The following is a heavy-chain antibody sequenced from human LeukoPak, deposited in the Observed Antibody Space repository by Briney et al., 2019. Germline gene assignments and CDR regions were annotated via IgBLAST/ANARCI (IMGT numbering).Heavy chain of an antibody. CDR3: AKDRGYYDSSGYYDH. V-gene: IGHV3-9*03. CDR2: ISWNSGSI. CDR1: GFTFDDYA. D-gene: IGHD3-22*01. Sequence: GGSLRLSCAAPGFTFDDYAMHWVRHAPGKGLEWVSGISWNSGSIGYADSVKGRFTISRDNAKNSLYLQMNSLGAEDMALYYCAKDRGYYDSSGYYDHWGQGTLVTVSS. J-gene: IGHJ5*02.